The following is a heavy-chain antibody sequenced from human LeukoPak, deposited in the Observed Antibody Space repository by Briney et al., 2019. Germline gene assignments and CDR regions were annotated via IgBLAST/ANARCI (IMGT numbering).Heavy chain of an antibody. CDR2: FDPEDLET. D-gene: IGHD1-26*01. CDR1: GHTLTELS. J-gene: IGHJ3*02. V-gene: IGHV1-24*01. CDR3: LTDLHSGNNKATAFDI. Sequence: ASVKVSCKASGHTLTELSIHWVRQAPGKGLEWLGGFDPEDLETIYAQNFQGRLTMNEDTSTDTADMELSSLTSEDTALYYCLTDLHSGNNKATAFDIWGQGTRVTVSS.